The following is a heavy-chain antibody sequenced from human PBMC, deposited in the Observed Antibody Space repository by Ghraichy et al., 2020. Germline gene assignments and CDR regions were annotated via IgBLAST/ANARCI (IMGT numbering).Heavy chain of an antibody. CDR2: ISSSSSSV. J-gene: IGHJ2*01. V-gene: IGHV3-48*01. Sequence: GGSLRLSCAASGFTFSSYSMNWVRQAPGEGLEWVSHISSSSSSVFHADSVKGRFTISRDNAKNSLYLQMNSLRAEDTAVYYCARGNHGDYGGWYFDLWGRGTLVTVSS. CDR3: ARGNHGDYGGWYFDL. CDR1: GFTFSSYS. D-gene: IGHD4-17*01.